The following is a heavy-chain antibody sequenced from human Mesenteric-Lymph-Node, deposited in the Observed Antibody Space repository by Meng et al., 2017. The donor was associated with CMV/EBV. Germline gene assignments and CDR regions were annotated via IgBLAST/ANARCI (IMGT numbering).Heavy chain of an antibody. CDR1: DSTFTGDD. CDR2: MNPNSSNT. D-gene: IGHD3-10*01. CDR3: ARGMGGFGEFFDY. V-gene: IGHV1-8*03. J-gene: IGHJ4*02. Sequence: KAVDSTFTGDDMNGVQRAAGQGVGRMGGMNPNSSNTGYAQKFQGRVTITRNTSISTAYMGLSSLRSEDTAVYYCARGMGGFGEFFDYWGQGTLVTVSS.